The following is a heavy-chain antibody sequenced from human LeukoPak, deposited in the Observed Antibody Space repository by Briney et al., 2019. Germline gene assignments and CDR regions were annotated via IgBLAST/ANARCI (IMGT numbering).Heavy chain of an antibody. D-gene: IGHD6-13*01. CDR3: ARGGLRQQLVRGDHFDD. CDR1: GFTFSSYS. J-gene: IGHJ4*02. CDR2: ISSSSSTI. V-gene: IGHV3-48*02. Sequence: GGSLRLSCAASGFTFSSYSMNWVRQAPGKGLEWVSYISSSSSTIYYADSVKGRFTISRDNAKNSLYLQMNSLRDEDTAVYYCARGGLRQQLVRGDHFDDWGQGTLATVSS.